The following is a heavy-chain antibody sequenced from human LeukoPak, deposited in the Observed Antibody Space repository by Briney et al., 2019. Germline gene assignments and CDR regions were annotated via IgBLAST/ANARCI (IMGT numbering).Heavy chain of an antibody. Sequence: SQTLSLTCAISGDSVSSNSAAWNWIRQSPSRGLEWLGRTYYRSKWYNDYAVSVKSRITINPDTSKNQFSLQLNSVTPEDTAVYYCARARPLGRDYCSSTSCYLYFDYWGQGTLVTVSS. D-gene: IGHD2-2*01. CDR2: TYYRSKWYN. V-gene: IGHV6-1*01. CDR1: GDSVSSNSAA. J-gene: IGHJ4*02. CDR3: ARARPLGRDYCSSTSCYLYFDY.